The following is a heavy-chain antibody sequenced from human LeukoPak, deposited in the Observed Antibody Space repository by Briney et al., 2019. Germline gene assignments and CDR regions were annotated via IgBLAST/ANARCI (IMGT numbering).Heavy chain of an antibody. CDR2: ISRDGIVT. D-gene: IGHD2-15*01. CDR3: AKAPVTSCRGAFCYPFDY. Sequence: GGSLRLSCAGSGFTFSNYIMGWVRQTPPRGLEWVSTISRDGIVTYYADSVKGRFTVSRENSNNILFLQMSSLRVEDTAIYYCAKAPVTSCRGAFCYPFDYWGQGTLVTVSS. V-gene: IGHV3-23*01. CDR1: GFTFSNYI. J-gene: IGHJ4*02.